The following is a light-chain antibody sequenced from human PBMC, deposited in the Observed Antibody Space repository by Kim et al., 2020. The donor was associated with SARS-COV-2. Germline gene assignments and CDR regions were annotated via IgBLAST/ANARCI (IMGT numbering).Light chain of an antibody. CDR1: SLRSYY. J-gene: IGLJ2*01. V-gene: IGLV3-19*01. CDR2: GKN. CDR3: NSRDTSGNHWV. Sequence: SSELTQDPAVSVALGQTVRITCQGDSLRSYYASWYQQKPGQAPVLVIYGKNNLPSGIPDRFSGSSSGNTASFTITGAQAEDEADYYCNSRDTSGNHWVFGGGTQLTVL.